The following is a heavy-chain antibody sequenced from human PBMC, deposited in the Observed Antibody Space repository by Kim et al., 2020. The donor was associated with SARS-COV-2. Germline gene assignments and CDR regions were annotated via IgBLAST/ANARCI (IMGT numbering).Heavy chain of an antibody. CDR2: INDGNGNT. D-gene: IGHD3-9*01. CDR1: GYTLTSYA. Sequence: ASVKVSCKASGYTLTSYAMHWVRQAPGQRLEWMRWINDGNGNTKYSQKFQGRVTITRDTSASTAYMELSSLRSEDTAVYYCARGRYYDILTGYYADAEYFQHWGQGTMVTVSS. J-gene: IGHJ1*01. V-gene: IGHV1-3*01. CDR3: ARGRYYDILTGYYADAEYFQH.